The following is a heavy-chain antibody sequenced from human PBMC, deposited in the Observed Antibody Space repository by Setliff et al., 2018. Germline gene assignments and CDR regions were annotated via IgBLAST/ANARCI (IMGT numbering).Heavy chain of an antibody. CDR2: INHSGHT. Sequence: SETLSLTCTVYGGSFSNYYWSWIRQPPGQGPEWIEEINHSGHTNYSPSLRSRVTMSVDTSKKQLSLKLSSVTAADTAVYYCRFWSGYHKNDYWGQGTLVTVSS. V-gene: IGHV4-34*01. CDR1: GGSFSNYY. CDR3: RFWSGYHKNDY. J-gene: IGHJ4*02. D-gene: IGHD3-3*01.